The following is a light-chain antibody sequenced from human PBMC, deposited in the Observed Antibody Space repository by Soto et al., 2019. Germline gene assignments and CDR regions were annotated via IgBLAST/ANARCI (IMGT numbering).Light chain of an antibody. CDR2: GAS. V-gene: IGKV1-27*01. J-gene: IGKJ1*01. CDR3: QKYNSAPPA. CDR1: QGISNY. Sequence: DIQMTQSPSSLSASVGDRVTITCRASQGISNYLAWYQQKPGKVPELLIYGASTLKSGVPSRFSGSGSGTDFTLTISSLQPEDVATYYCQKYNSAPPAFGQGTKVEIK.